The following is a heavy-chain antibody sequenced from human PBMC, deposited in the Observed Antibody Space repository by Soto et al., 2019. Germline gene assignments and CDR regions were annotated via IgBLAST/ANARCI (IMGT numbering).Heavy chain of an antibody. CDR3: ARLGSSAEYYYGMDV. V-gene: IGHV5-51*01. D-gene: IGHD6-13*01. Sequence: GESLKISCKGSGYSFTSYWIGWVGQMPGKGLEWMGIIYPGDSDTRYSPSFQGQVTISADKSISTAYLQWSSLKASDTAMYYCARLGSSAEYYYGMDVWGQGTTVTVSS. CDR1: GYSFTSYW. CDR2: IYPGDSDT. J-gene: IGHJ6*02.